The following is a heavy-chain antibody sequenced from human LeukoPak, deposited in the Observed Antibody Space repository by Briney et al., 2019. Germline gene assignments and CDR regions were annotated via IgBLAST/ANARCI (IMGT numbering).Heavy chain of an antibody. CDR1: GGSISSHY. D-gene: IGHD2-2*01. V-gene: IGHV4-59*11. CDR3: ARSQLPGTNFDY. CDR2: IYYSGST. J-gene: IGHJ4*02. Sequence: PSETLSLTCTVSGGSISSHYWSWIRQPPGKGLEWIGYIYYSGSTNYNPSLKSRVTISVDTSKNQFSLKLSSVTAADTAVYYCARSQLPGTNFDYWGQGTLVTVSS.